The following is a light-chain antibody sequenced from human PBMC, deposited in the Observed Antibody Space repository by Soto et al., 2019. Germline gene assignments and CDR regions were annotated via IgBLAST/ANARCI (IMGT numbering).Light chain of an antibody. CDR1: SSDIGNYNA. V-gene: IGLV2-14*01. Sequence: QSALTQPASVSGSPGQSITIPSTGTSSDIGNYNAVSWYQQHPGKAPKLIIYEVTNRPSGVSDRFSGSKSGNTASLTISGLQAEDEADYYCCSCTTYRPYVFATGTKVTVL. CDR3: CSCTTYRPYV. J-gene: IGLJ1*01. CDR2: EVT.